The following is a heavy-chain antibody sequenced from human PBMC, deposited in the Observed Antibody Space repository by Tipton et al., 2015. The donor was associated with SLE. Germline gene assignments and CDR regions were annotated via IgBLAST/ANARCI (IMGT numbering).Heavy chain of an antibody. V-gene: IGHV4-4*08. J-gene: IGHJ4*02. Sequence: TLSLTCTVSGGSISSHCWSWIRQPPGKGLEWIGHIYTSGSTNYNPSLKSRVTISVDTSKNQFSLKLSSVTAADTAVYYCARGPYDFWSGYLFDYWGQGTLVTVSS. D-gene: IGHD3-3*01. CDR2: IYTSGST. CDR1: GGSISSHC. CDR3: ARGPYDFWSGYLFDY.